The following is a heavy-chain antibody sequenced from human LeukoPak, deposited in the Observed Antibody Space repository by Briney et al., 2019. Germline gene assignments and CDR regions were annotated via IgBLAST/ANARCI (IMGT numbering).Heavy chain of an antibody. CDR2: INAYNGDT. V-gene: IGHV1-18*01. D-gene: IGHD5-18*01. CDR3: ARGRGYNYGFSDY. J-gene: IGHJ4*02. Sequence: ASVKVSCKASGYIFISYGITWVRQPPGQGLEWMGWINAYNGDTKYAQNVQGRVTMTKDTSQSTAYMELRSLRSDETAVYYCARGRGYNYGFSDYWGQGTLVTVSS. CDR1: GYIFISYG.